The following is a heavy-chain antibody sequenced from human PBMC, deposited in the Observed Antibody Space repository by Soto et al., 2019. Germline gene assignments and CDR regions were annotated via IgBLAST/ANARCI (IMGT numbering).Heavy chain of an antibody. D-gene: IGHD6-6*01. CDR1: GFTFSSYS. CDR2: ISSSSSTI. Sequence: GGSLRLSCAASGFTFSSYSMNWVRQAPGKGLEWVSYISSSSSTIYYADSVKGRFTISRDNAKNSLYLQMNSLRDEDTAVYYCARGGVEYSSSYDNPYYYYGMDVWGQGTTVTVSS. J-gene: IGHJ6*02. V-gene: IGHV3-48*02. CDR3: ARGGVEYSSSYDNPYYYYGMDV.